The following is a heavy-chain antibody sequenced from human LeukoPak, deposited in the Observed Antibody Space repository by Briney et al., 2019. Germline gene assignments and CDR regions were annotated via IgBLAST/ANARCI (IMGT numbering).Heavy chain of an antibody. D-gene: IGHD6-6*01. CDR2: IYYSGST. CDR1: GGSISSSSYY. J-gene: IGHJ4*02. V-gene: IGHV4-39*01. Sequence: SETLSLTCTVSGGSISSSSYYWGWIRQPPGKGLEWIGSIYYSGSTYYNPSLKSRVTISVDTSKNQFSLKLSSVTAADTAVYYCARPSIAARRGIDYWGQGTLVTVPS. CDR3: ARPSIAARRGIDY.